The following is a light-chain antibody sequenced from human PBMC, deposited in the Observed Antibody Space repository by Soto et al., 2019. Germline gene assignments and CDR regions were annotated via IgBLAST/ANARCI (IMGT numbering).Light chain of an antibody. CDR3: LQDYNYPWT. CDR2: AAS. V-gene: IGKV1-6*01. Sequence: AIQMTQSPSSLSASVGDRVTITCRASQGIRNDLGWYQQKPGKAPKVLIYAASSSQSGAPSRFSGSGSGTDFTLTISSLQPEDFATYYCLQDYNYPWTFGQGTKVEIK. J-gene: IGKJ1*01. CDR1: QGIRND.